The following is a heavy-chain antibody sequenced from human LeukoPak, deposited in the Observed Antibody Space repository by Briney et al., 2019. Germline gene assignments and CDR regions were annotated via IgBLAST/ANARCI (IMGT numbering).Heavy chain of an antibody. CDR2: IKQDGSEK. J-gene: IGHJ4*02. Sequence: GGSLRLSCAASGFTFSSYSMNWVRQAPGKGLEWVANIKQDGSEKYYADSVKGRFTISRDNAKNSLYLQMNSLRAEDTAVYYCARVPGIAAADYWGQGTLVTVSS. D-gene: IGHD6-13*01. CDR1: GFTFSSYS. CDR3: ARVPGIAAADY. V-gene: IGHV3-7*01.